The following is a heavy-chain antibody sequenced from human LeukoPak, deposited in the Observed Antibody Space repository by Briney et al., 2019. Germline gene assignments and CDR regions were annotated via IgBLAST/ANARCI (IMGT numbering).Heavy chain of an antibody. D-gene: IGHD3-10*01. CDR2: VDPEDGEK. J-gene: IGHJ3*02. CDR3: ATGKGSGAFDI. Sequence: ASVKVSCKVSGYTFTDYYMHWVQQAPGKGLEWMGVVDPEDGEKIYAEKFQGRVNITAETATDTAYRGLSSLISEGTAVYYCATGKGSGAFDIWVQGTMVSVSS. V-gene: IGHV1-69-2*01. CDR1: GYTFTDYY.